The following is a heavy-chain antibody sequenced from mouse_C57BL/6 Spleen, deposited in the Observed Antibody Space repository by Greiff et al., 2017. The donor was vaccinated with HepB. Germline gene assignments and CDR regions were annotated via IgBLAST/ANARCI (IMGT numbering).Heavy chain of an antibody. J-gene: IGHJ2*01. D-gene: IGHD2-2*01. CDR1: GFSLSTSGMG. V-gene: IGHV8-12*01. CDR3: TRAGYNDGFDD. Sequence: QVTLKESGPGLLQSSQTLSLTCSFSGFSLSTSGMGVRWIRQPSGKGLEWLAHIYWDDDKRYNPSLKSRLTISKDTSRTPVFLKNTSVYTAATATYYCTRAGYNDGFDDWGQGTTLTVSS. CDR2: IYWDDDK.